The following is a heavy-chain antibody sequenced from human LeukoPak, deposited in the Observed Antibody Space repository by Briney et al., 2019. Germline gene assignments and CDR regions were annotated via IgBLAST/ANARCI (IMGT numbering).Heavy chain of an antibody. CDR2: INPNSGGT. V-gene: IGHV1-2*02. CDR3: ARLYYGSGNLYDYYYMDV. D-gene: IGHD3-10*01. J-gene: IGHJ6*03. Sequence: ASVKVSCKASGYTFTGYYMQWVRQAPGQGLEWMGWINPNSGGTNYAQKFQGRVTMTRDTSISTAYMELSRLRSDDTAVYYCARLYYGSGNLYDYYYMDVWGKGTTVTVSS. CDR1: GYTFTGYY.